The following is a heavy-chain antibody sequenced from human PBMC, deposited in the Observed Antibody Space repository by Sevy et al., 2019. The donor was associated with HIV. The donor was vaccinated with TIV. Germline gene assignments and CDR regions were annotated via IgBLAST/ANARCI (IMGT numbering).Heavy chain of an antibody. Sequence: SETLSLTCTVSGTSFSSDSWTWIRQSPGKGLEWIAEINHTGSTNYNPSLKSRVTISVDTSKNQFSLKLTSVTAADTAIYYCARWRGTRVTMIVVVTTGYFDLWGQRTLGTVSS. J-gene: IGHJ4*02. D-gene: IGHD3-22*01. CDR1: GTSFSSDS. CDR3: ARWRGTRVTMIVVVTTGYFDL. V-gene: IGHV4-34*01. CDR2: INHTGST.